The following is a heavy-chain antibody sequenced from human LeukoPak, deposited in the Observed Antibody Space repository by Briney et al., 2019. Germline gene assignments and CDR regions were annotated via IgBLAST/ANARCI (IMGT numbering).Heavy chain of an antibody. Sequence: GGSLRLSYAASGFXFSSYAISWVRQAPGKGLDWVSEISGRGGNTYYADSVKGRFTISRDNSKNTLYLQMNSLRAEDTAVYYCAKDQYGGNPQYYFDYWGQGTLVTVSS. J-gene: IGHJ4*02. CDR3: AKDQYGGNPQYYFDY. CDR1: GFXFSSYA. D-gene: IGHD4-23*01. CDR2: ISGRGGNT. V-gene: IGHV3-23*01.